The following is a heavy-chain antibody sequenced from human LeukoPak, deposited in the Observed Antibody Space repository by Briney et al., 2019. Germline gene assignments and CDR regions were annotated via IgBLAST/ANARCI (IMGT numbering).Heavy chain of an antibody. CDR1: GGTFSSYA. D-gene: IGHD2-15*01. CDR3: GGGYYYYMDV. V-gene: IGHV1-69*13. CDR2: IIPIFGTA. J-gene: IGHJ6*03. Sequence: SVKVSCKASGGTFSSYAISWVRQAPGQGLEWMGGIIPIFGTANYAQKFQGRVTITADESTSTAYMELSSLRSEDTAVYYCGGGYYYYMDVWGKGTTVTISS.